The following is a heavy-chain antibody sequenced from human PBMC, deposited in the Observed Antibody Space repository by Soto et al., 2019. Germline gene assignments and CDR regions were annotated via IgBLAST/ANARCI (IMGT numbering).Heavy chain of an antibody. D-gene: IGHD4-4*01. V-gene: IGHV3-30-3*01. J-gene: IGHJ5*02. CDR3: ARVMYSHNYFVKWFEP. CDR1: GFSFSSYA. Sequence: QVRLVESGGGVVQPGRSLRLSCTASGFSFSSYAMYWFRQPPGKGLEWVAVISHDGINKHYADSVKGRVTVSRDNSNHPQDLQLNTLRRKDTAKYFCARVMYSHNYFVKWFEPWGQGTLVTVSS. CDR2: ISHDGINK.